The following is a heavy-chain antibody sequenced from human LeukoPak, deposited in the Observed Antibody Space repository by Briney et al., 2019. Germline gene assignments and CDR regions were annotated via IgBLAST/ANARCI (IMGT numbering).Heavy chain of an antibody. J-gene: IGHJ6*02. CDR1: GYTFTSYG. Sequence: ASVKVSCKASGYTFTSYGISWVRQAPGQGLEWMGWISAYNGNTNYAQKLQGRVTMTTDTSTSTAYMELRSLRSDDTAVYYCARDRSSIAAHRTSWYYYYGMDVWGQGTTVTVSS. V-gene: IGHV1-18*01. D-gene: IGHD6-6*01. CDR3: ARDRSSIAAHRTSWYYYYGMDV. CDR2: ISAYNGNT.